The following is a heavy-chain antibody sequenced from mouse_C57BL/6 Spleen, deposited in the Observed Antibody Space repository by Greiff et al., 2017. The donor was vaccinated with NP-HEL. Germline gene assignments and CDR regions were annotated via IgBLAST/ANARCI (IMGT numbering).Heavy chain of an antibody. J-gene: IGHJ4*01. CDR2: INPYNGDT. V-gene: IGHV1-20*01. CDR1: GYSFTGYF. Sequence: VQLQQSGPELVKPGDSVKISCKASGYSFTGYFMNWVMQSHGKSLEWIGRINPYNGDTFYNQKFKGKATLTVDKSSSTAHMELRSLTSKDSAVYYCAREYGYGSSYGAMDYWGQGTSVTVSS. D-gene: IGHD1-1*01. CDR3: AREYGYGSSYGAMDY.